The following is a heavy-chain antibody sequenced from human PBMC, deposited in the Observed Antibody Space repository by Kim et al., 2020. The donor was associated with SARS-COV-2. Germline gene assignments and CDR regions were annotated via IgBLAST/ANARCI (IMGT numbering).Heavy chain of an antibody. CDR3: ARVLRCIGGDCFNYFD. J-gene: IGHJ4*01. CDR2: IHHLGYT. V-gene: IGHV4-39*02. Sequence: SETLSLTCSVSGDSIGTGYSYWGWFRQPPGKGLEWIGSIHHLGYTFYNPSLKSRATTSMDKSRNFFSLSLTSVNAANTAVYYCARVLRCIGGDCFNYFD. CDR1: GDSIGTGYSY. D-gene: IGHD2-15*01.